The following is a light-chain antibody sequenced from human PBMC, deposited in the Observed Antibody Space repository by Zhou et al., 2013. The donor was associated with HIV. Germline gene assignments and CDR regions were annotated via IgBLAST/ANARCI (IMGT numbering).Light chain of an antibody. CDR1: QDIGDS. V-gene: IGKV1-8*01. CDR2: SAT. J-gene: IGKJ1*01. Sequence: AIRMTQSPSSLSASTGDRVIITCRTTQDIGDSLAWYQQRPGRSPKLLLSSATSLENGVISRFFRPGGRDDISTLDQLSCLQSEDVGINYCQEYSTSNRTFGQGRQWTSN. CDR3: QEYSTSNRT.